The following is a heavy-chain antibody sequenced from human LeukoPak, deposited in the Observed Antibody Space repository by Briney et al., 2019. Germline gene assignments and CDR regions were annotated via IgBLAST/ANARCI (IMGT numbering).Heavy chain of an antibody. J-gene: IGHJ4*01. CDR3: ARRGSSSSHFDS. CDR1: GHHFNTYW. V-gene: IGHV5-51*01. Sequence: ESLKISCQGSGHHFNTYWIGWVRPMPGKGLEWMGIIYPEDSDARYSPSFQGHVTISADKSISTAYLQWSTLKASDTATYYCARRGSSSSHFDSWGRGTQVIVSS. D-gene: IGHD2/OR15-2a*01. CDR2: IYPEDSDA.